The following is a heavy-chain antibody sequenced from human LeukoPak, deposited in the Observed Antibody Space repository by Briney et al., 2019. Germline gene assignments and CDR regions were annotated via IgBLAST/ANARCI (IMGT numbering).Heavy chain of an antibody. V-gene: IGHV1-46*01. CDR2: INPSGGST. CDR3: ARAGVDYDFWSGYYMDV. J-gene: IGHJ6*03. D-gene: IGHD3-3*01. Sequence: GASVKVSCKASGYTFTSYYMHWVRQAPGQGLEWMGIINPSGGSTSYAQKFQGRVTMTRDTSTSTVYMELSSLRSEDTAVYYCARAGVDYDFWSGYYMDVWGKGTTVTVSS. CDR1: GYTFTSYY.